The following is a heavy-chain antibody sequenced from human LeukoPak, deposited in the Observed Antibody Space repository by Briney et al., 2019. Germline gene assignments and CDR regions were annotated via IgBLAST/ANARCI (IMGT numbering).Heavy chain of an antibody. CDR1: GESFSGYY. V-gene: IGHV4-34*01. J-gene: IGHJ6*02. D-gene: IGHD3-9*01. CDR3: ARVGHYDILGRGPRQYNMDV. CDR2: INHRGTT. Sequence: PSETLSLTCAVYGESFSGYYWSWIRQPPGKGLEWIGEINHRGTTNYKASLKSRVTISEDPVKNQISLKLSFVTAADTAVYYCARVGHYDILGRGPRQYNMDVWGQGTTVTVSS.